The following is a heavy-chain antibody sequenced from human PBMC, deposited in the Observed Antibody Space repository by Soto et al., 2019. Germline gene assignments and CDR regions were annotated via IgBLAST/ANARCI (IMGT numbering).Heavy chain of an antibody. J-gene: IGHJ4*02. Sequence: QVQLVQSGAEVRKPGASVRLSCKASGYTLTRFYLHWVRQAPGQGLEWMGIINTRGGTTAYAQKFRGRLTVTRDTSISTAYMELSGLRSDDTAVYYCTRKVRDYNFDYWGQGTLVTVSS. V-gene: IGHV1-46*01. CDR3: TRKVRDYNFDY. D-gene: IGHD4-17*01. CDR2: INTRGGTT. CDR1: GYTLTRFY.